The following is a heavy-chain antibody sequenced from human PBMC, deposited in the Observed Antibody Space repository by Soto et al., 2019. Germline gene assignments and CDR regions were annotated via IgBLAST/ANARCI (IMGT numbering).Heavy chain of an antibody. CDR3: SRTPYRRQLVRYYYYGLDV. CDR1: GGSFSGFY. V-gene: IGHV4-34*01. Sequence: LSLTCAVNGGSFSGFYWTWIRQSPGRGLEWIGEINHSGSARYSPSLKSRVTISLDTSNNQFSLKLSSVTAADTAIYYCSRTPYRRQLVRYYYYGLDVWGQGTTVTVSS. D-gene: IGHD1-1*01. J-gene: IGHJ6*02. CDR2: INHSGSA.